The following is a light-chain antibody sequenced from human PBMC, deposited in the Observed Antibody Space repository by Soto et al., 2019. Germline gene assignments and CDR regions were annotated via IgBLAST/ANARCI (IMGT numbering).Light chain of an antibody. CDR1: QSVLHSSNNKHC. V-gene: IGKV4-1*01. J-gene: IGKJ1*01. Sequence: DIVMTQSPDSLPVSLGERATINCKSSQSVLHSSNNKHCVSWYQQKPGQPPKLLIYWASTRESGVPDRFTGSGSGTDFTLAISRLHAEDVAVYFCQRYFDTPWTFGQGTKVEIK. CDR3: QRYFDTPWT. CDR2: WAS.